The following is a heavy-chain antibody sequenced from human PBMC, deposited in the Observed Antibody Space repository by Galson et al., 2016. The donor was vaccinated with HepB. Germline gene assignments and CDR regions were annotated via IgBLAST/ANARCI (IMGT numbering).Heavy chain of an antibody. Sequence: SVKVSCKVSGYTLTELPIHWVRQVPGKGLEWMGVLDRDDGEIIYVEKFQGRVSLTEDTSIETAYMELSSLSSEDTAMYYCATTDDSSDYLGSDYWGQGTLVTVSS. CDR3: ATTDDSSDYLGSDY. CDR1: GYTLTELP. D-gene: IGHD3-22*01. CDR2: LDRDDGEI. V-gene: IGHV1-24*01. J-gene: IGHJ4*02.